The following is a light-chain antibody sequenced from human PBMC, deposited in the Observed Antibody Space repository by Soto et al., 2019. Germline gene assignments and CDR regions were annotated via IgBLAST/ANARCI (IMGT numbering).Light chain of an antibody. CDR1: NSDVGGYNY. CDR3: SSYSTSSTLVL. CDR2: EVS. V-gene: IGLV2-14*01. J-gene: IGLJ2*01. Sequence: QSVLTQPASVSGSPGQSITISCTGSNSDVGGYNYVSWYQHHPGKAPKLIIFEVSNRPSGISNRFPGSKSGNAASLTISGLQADDEADYYCSSYSTSSTLVLFGGGTKVTVL.